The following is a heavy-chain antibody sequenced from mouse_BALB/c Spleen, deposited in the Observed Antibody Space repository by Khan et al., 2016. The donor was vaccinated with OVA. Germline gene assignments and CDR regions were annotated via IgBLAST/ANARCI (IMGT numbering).Heavy chain of an antibody. V-gene: IGHV1-63*02. Sequence: VQLQQSGGEVVRPGTSVKISCKASGYTFTNYWLGWIRQRPGHGLEWIGDIYPGGYFTNYNEPFKGKATLTVDTSSSTANMQLSSLTSEDSAVYFCARWATWYFDVWGAGTTVTVSS. CDR2: IYPGGYFT. CDR1: GYTFTNYW. D-gene: IGHD3-1*01. J-gene: IGHJ1*01. CDR3: ARWATWYFDV.